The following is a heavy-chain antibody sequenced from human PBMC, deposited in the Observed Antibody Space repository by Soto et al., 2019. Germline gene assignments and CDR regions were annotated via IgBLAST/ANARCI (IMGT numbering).Heavy chain of an antibody. CDR2: IFPSDSDT. D-gene: IGHD3-22*01. V-gene: IGHV5-51*01. Sequence: LKISCRTSGYKFTSSWIAWVRQKPGKGLEWMGIIFPSDSDTRYSPSFQGQVTISADRSTSTVFLQWASLKASDTAVYFCARKDKSGYFNWFDPWGQGTLVTVSS. J-gene: IGHJ5*02. CDR1: GYKFTSSW. CDR3: ARKDKSGYFNWFDP.